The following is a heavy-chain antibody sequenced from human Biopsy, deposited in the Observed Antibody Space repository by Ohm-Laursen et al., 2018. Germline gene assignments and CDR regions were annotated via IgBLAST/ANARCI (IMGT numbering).Heavy chain of an antibody. CDR2: ISTSSTYI. V-gene: IGHV3-21*01. J-gene: IGHJ5*02. CDR1: GFTFSSYS. D-gene: IGHD4-11*01. CDR3: ARDGKRWDYSTYFSWHFDH. Sequence: SLRLSCAASGFTFSSYSMNWVRQAPGKGLEWVSSISTSSTYIYYADSLQGRFIISRDNPKNTVDLQMNSLRAEDTAVYFCARDGKRWDYSTYFSWHFDHWGQGTLVIVSS.